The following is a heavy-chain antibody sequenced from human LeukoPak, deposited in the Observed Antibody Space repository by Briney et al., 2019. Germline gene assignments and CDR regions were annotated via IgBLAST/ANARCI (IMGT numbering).Heavy chain of an antibody. Sequence: KTSETLSLTCTVSSGSISTSNYYWGWIRQPPGKGLEWIGSIYYSGSTYYNPSLKSRVTISVDTSKNQFSLKLSSVTAADTAVYYCAREGPNDYGDYRLPVWGQGTLVTVTS. D-gene: IGHD4-17*01. CDR3: AREGPNDYGDYRLPV. V-gene: IGHV4-39*07. CDR1: SGSISTSNYY. J-gene: IGHJ4*02. CDR2: IYYSGST.